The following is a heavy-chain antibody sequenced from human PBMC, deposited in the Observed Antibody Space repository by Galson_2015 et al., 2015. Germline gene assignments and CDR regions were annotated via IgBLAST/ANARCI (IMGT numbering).Heavy chain of an antibody. CDR2: ISGSGGRT. D-gene: IGHD2-15*01. J-gene: IGHJ5*02. V-gene: IGHV3-23*01. Sequence: SLRLSCAASGFTLSSYAMSWVRQAPGKGLEWVSGISGSGGRTYYADSVKGRFTISRDNSKNTLYLQMNSLRDEDTAVYYCAKDTGSGANIRGWFDPWGQGTLVTVSS. CDR1: GFTLSSYA. CDR3: AKDTGSGANIRGWFDP.